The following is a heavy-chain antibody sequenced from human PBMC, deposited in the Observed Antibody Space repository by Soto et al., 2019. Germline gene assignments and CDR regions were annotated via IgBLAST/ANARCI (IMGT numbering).Heavy chain of an antibody. D-gene: IGHD3-3*01. V-gene: IGHV4-30-4*01. CDR2: IYYSGST. CDR1: GGSISSGDYY. CDR3: ARYYDFWSGLSWFDP. J-gene: IGHJ5*02. Sequence: PSETLSLTXTVSGGSISSGDYYWSWIRQPPGKGLEWIGYIYYSGSTYYNPSLKSRVTISVDTSKNQFSLKLSSVTAADTAVYYCARYYDFWSGLSWFDPWGQGTLVTVSS.